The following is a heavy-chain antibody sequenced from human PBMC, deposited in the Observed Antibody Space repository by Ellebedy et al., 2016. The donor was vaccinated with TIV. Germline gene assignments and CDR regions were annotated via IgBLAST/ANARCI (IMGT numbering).Heavy chain of an antibody. D-gene: IGHD1-14*01. V-gene: IGHV4-39*01. Sequence: GSLRLSXTVSGDSISSSSDYWVWIRPPPGKGLEWIGTISNRDRTDYNPSLKSRVFILVDASKNQFFLKLTSVTAADTAVYYCATFNQYYTYLGVWGKGTTVTVSS. J-gene: IGHJ6*03. CDR1: GDSISSSSDY. CDR2: ISNRDRT. CDR3: ATFNQYYTYLGV.